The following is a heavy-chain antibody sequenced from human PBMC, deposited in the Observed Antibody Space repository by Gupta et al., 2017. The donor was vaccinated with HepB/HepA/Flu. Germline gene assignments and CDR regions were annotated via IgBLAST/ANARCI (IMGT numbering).Heavy chain of an antibody. CDR2: ISSSGTTM. CDR3: AREPLAAATTYWYFEL. Sequence: QVQLVESGGGLVKPGGSLRLSCAASGFTFSDYYISWIRQAPGKGLEWVSYISSSGTTMYYADSVKGRFTISTDNAKNSLYLQMNSLRAEDTAVYDGAREPLAAATTYWYFELWGRGTRVTVSS. D-gene: IGHD6-13*01. CDR1: GFTFSDYY. V-gene: IGHV3-11*01. J-gene: IGHJ2*01.